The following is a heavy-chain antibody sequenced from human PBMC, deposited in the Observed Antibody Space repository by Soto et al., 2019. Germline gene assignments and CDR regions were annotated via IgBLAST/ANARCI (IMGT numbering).Heavy chain of an antibody. CDR2: IIPIFGTA. V-gene: IGHV1-69*01. D-gene: IGHD6-6*01. CDR1: GGTFSSYA. CDR3: ARWSSSVHHYYYYGMDV. Sequence: QVQLVQSGAEVKKPGSSVKVSCKASGGTFSSYAISWVRQAPGQGFEWMGGIIPIFGTANYAQKFQGRVTITADESTSTAYMELSSLRSEDTAVYYCARWSSSVHHYYYYGMDVWGQGTTVTVSS. J-gene: IGHJ6*02.